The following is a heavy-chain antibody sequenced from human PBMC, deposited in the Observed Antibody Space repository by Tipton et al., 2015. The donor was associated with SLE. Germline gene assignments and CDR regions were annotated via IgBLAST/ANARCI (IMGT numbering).Heavy chain of an antibody. D-gene: IGHD2-21*02. Sequence: LTCTVSGGSISSGSYYWTWIRQPARKGLEWIGRIYTGGSTKYNPSLKSRVTISVDTSKNQFSLKLSSVTAADTAVYYCAGRGDLVVVTSYFDYWGQGTLVTVSS. CDR1: GGSISSGSYY. CDR3: AGRGDLVVVTSYFDY. V-gene: IGHV4-61*02. J-gene: IGHJ4*02. CDR2: IYTGGST.